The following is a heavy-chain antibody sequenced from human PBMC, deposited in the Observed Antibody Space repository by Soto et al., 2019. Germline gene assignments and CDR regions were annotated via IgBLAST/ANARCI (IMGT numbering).Heavy chain of an antibody. V-gene: IGHV1-69*12. CDR1: GGTLSNHA. CDR3: AREVAADGTFREDVFDI. CDR2: IIPIFTTT. Sequence: QVHLVQSGAEVKKPGSSVKVSCKAPGGTLSNHAINWVRQAPGQGLEWMGRIIPIFTTTNYAQKFQGRVSMTADESTTTAYMELSSLKHDDTAVYYCAREVAADGTFREDVFDIWGQGTLVTVSS. J-gene: IGHJ3*02. D-gene: IGHD6-13*01.